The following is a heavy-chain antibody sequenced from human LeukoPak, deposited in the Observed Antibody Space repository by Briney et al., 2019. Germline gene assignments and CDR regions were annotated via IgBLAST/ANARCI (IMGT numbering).Heavy chain of an antibody. J-gene: IGHJ4*02. CDR2: IYYSGST. Sequence: SETLSLTCTVSGDSISSYYWSWIRQPPGKGLEWIGYIYYSGSTNYNPSLKSRVTISVDTSKSQFSLKLSSVTAADTAVYYCARSYYDFWSGYYNLFDYWAQGTLVTVSS. V-gene: IGHV4-59*01. CDR3: ARSYYDFWSGYYNLFDY. CDR1: GDSISSYY. D-gene: IGHD3-3*01.